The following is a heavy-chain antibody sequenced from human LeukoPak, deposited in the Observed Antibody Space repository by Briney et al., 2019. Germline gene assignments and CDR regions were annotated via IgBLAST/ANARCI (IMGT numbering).Heavy chain of an antibody. D-gene: IGHD1-14*01. CDR3: AKDVPRSGWAFDI. Sequence: GGSLRLSCAASGFTFSSYAMAWVRQASGTGLECVSTIDAGSGNIFYADSVKGRFTISGDNSKNTLYLQMNSLRAEDTALYYCAKDVPRSGWAFDIWGQGTVVTVSS. CDR2: IDAGSGNI. CDR1: GFTFSSYA. V-gene: IGHV3-23*01. J-gene: IGHJ3*02.